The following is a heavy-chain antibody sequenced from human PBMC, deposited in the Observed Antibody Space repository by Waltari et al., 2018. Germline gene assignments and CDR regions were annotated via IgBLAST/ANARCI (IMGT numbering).Heavy chain of an antibody. CDR2: INPNSGGT. Sequence: QVQLVQSGAEVKKPGASVKVSCKASGYTFTGYYMHWVRKAAGQGLEWMGWINPNSGGTNYAQKFQGRVTMTRDTSISTAYMELSRLRSDDTAVYYCARTLLYCSGGSCYGYWGQGTLVTVSS. V-gene: IGHV1-2*02. D-gene: IGHD2-15*01. J-gene: IGHJ4*02. CDR1: GYTFTGYY. CDR3: ARTLLYCSGGSCYGY.